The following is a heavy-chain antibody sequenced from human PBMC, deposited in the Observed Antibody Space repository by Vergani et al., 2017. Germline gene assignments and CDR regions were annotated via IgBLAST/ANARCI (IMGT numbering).Heavy chain of an antibody. J-gene: IGHJ4*02. Sequence: QVQLQESGPGLLKPAETLSLTCTVSGYSISSGYYWGWIRQPPGKGLEWIGSIAHSGYTFYSPSLKSRLSMSVDTSKNQFSLSVNSVTAADTAVYYCVRDPWESGCPYSCCWVRGTLVSVSS. CDR3: VRDPWESGCPYSCC. CDR1: GYSISSGYY. D-gene: IGHD3-22*01. CDR2: IAHSGYT. V-gene: IGHV4-38-2*02.